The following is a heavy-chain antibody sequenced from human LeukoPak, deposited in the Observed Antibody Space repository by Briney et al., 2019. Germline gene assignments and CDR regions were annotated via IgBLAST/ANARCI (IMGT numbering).Heavy chain of an antibody. V-gene: IGHV1-69*06. CDR3: ARVSPADYGDYGIGAFDI. CDR2: IIPIFGTA. J-gene: IGHJ3*02. D-gene: IGHD4-17*01. Sequence: SVKVSCKASGGTFSSYAISWVRQAPGQGLEWMGGIIPIFGTANYAQKFQGRVTITADKSTSTAYMELSSLRSEDTAVYYCARVSPADYGDYGIGAFDIWGQGTMVTVSS. CDR1: GGTFSSYA.